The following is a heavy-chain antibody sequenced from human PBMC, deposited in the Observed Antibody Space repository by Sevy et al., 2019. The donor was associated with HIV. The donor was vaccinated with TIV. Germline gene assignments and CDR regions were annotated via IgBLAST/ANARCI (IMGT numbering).Heavy chain of an antibody. Sequence: SETLSLTCTVSGDSISNYYGSWIRQPPGKGLEWIGYIYNSGSTNYNPSLKSRVTISVDTSKNRFSLKRSSVTAADTAVYYCASVVVVPAAKYFYFYYMDVWGKGTTVTVSS. CDR1: GDSISNYY. CDR3: ASVVVVPAAKYFYFYYMDV. CDR2: IYNSGST. D-gene: IGHD2-2*01. V-gene: IGHV4-59*01. J-gene: IGHJ6*03.